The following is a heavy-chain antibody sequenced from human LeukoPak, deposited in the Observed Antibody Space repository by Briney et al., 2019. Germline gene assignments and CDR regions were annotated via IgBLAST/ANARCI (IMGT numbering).Heavy chain of an antibody. D-gene: IGHD6-19*01. CDR1: GGSISSSSYY. J-gene: IGHJ6*03. CDR2: IYYSGST. Sequence: SETLSLTCTVSGGSISSSSYYWGWIRQPPGKGLEWIGSIYYSGSTYYNPSLKSRVTISVDTSKNQFSLKLSSVTAADTGVYYCARGPSFSGWWNYYYMDVWGKGTTVTISS. V-gene: IGHV4-39*07. CDR3: ARGPSFSGWWNYYYMDV.